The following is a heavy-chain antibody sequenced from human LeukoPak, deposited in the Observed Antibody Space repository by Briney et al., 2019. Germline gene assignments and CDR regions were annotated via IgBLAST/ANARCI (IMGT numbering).Heavy chain of an antibody. CDR1: GFTFSSYW. V-gene: IGHV3-7*01. CDR3: ARVSPLMAPGAFDI. D-gene: IGHD2-8*01. Sequence: PGGSLRLSCAASGFTFSSYWMTWARQAPGKGLAWVANIKQDGSEKYYVDSVKGRFTISRDNAKNLLYLQMNSLRGEDTAVYYCARVSPLMAPGAFDIWGQGTMVAVSS. J-gene: IGHJ3*02. CDR2: IKQDGSEK.